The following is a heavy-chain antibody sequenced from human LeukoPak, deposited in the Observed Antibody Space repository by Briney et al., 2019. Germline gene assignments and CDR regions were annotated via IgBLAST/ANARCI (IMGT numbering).Heavy chain of an antibody. CDR1: GGSITGGNYD. D-gene: IGHD1-26*01. J-gene: IGHJ3*02. Sequence: SETLSLTCTVSGGSITGGNYDWSWVRQPAGKGLEWIGRIYTSGSTNYNPSLKSRVAISLDTSKNQVSLKLISVTAADTAIYYCARRVGWNAFDIWRQGTVVTVSS. CDR3: ARRVGWNAFDI. V-gene: IGHV4-61*02. CDR2: IYTSGST.